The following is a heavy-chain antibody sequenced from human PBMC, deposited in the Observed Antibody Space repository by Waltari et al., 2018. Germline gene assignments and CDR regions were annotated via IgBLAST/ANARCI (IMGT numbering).Heavy chain of an antibody. CDR3: ARLLEGATTDY. CDR1: GGSISTDGYY. D-gene: IGHD1-26*01. J-gene: IGHJ4*02. V-gene: IGHV4-39*01. Sequence: QLQMQESGPGLVKPSETLSLTCTVSGGSISTDGYYWGWIRQPPGKGQEWIGSIYFRGGTHYNPSLKSRVSISVDTSKNQFSLKLSSVTAADTTIYYCARLLEGATTDYWGQGTLVTVSS. CDR2: IYFRGGT.